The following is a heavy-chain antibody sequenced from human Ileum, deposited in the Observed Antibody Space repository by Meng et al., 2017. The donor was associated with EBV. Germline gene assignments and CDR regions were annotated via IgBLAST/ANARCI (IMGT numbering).Heavy chain of an antibody. J-gene: IGHJ4*02. Sequence: QVPLGQSGADMKKPGASVEISCKASGYKFDDYTIQWLRQAPGQRLEWLGWINPGIGSTYDSKTIRGRLTITMDTSASTVYMRLTSLTSEDTAVYYCAREEGGRFDSWGQGTLVTVSS. CDR1: GYKFDDYT. CDR3: AREEGGRFDS. CDR2: INPGIGST. D-gene: IGHD2-15*01. V-gene: IGHV1-3*01.